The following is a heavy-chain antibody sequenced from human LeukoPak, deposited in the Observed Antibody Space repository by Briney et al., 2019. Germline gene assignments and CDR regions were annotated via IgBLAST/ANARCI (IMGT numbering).Heavy chain of an antibody. V-gene: IGHV3-30*04. CDR3: ARDGEYRSGWLFDY. J-gene: IGHJ4*02. CDR2: ISYVGSNK. CDR1: GFTFSSYA. Sequence: GGSLRLSCAASGFTFSSYAMHWVRQAPGKGLEWVAVISYVGSNKYYADSVKGRFTISRDNSKNTLYLQMNSLRAEDTAVYYCARDGEYRSGWLFDYWGQGTLVTVSS. D-gene: IGHD6-19*01.